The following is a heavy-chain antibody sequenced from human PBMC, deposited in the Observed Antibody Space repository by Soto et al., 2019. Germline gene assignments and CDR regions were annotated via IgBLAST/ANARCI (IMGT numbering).Heavy chain of an antibody. CDR3: ARILGGVRHYYDSSGRNYGMDV. J-gene: IGHJ6*02. Sequence: ASVKVSCKASGYTFTSYGISWVRQAPGQGLEWMGWISAYNGNTNYAQKLQGRVTMTTDTSTSTAYMELRSLRSDDTAVYYCARILGGVRHYYDSSGRNYGMDVWGQGTTVTVSS. D-gene: IGHD3-22*01. V-gene: IGHV1-18*01. CDR2: ISAYNGNT. CDR1: GYTFTSYG.